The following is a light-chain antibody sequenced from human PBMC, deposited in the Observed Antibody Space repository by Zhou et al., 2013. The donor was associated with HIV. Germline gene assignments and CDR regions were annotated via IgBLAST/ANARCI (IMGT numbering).Light chain of an antibody. J-gene: IGKJ1*01. CDR3: QQYGNSPT. CDR1: QSINNW. Sequence: DIQMTQSPSTLSASVGDRVTITCRASQSINNWLAWYQQKPGKAPKLLIYKASNLESGVPSRFSGSGSGTEFTLTISRLEPEDFAVYYCQQYGNSPTFGQGTKVEIK. V-gene: IGKV1-5*03. CDR2: KAS.